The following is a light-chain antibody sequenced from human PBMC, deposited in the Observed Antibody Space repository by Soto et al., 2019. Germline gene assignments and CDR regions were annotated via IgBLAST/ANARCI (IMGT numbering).Light chain of an antibody. V-gene: IGLV1-40*01. CDR2: GNT. J-gene: IGLJ1*01. Sequence: QSVLTQPPSVSGAPGQRVTISCTGISSNIGAGYDVHWYQQLPGTAPKLLIYGNTNRPSGVPDRFSGSKSGTSASLAITGLHAEDEADYYCQSYDSSLSGLYVFGTGTKLTVL. CDR3: QSYDSSLSGLYV. CDR1: SSNIGAGYD.